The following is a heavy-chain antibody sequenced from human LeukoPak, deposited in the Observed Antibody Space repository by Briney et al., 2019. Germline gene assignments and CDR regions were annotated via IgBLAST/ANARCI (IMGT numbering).Heavy chain of an antibody. J-gene: IGHJ4*02. Sequence: PGGSLRLSCAASGFTFSSYSTNCVRQAPGKGLEWVSSISSSSSYIYYADSVKGRFTISRDNAKNSLYLQMNSRRAEDTAVYYYARGDGGRYYCNYWGQGTLVTVSS. CDR2: ISSSSSYI. CDR3: ARGDGGRYYCNY. V-gene: IGHV3-21*01. D-gene: IGHD1-26*01. CDR1: GFTFSSYS.